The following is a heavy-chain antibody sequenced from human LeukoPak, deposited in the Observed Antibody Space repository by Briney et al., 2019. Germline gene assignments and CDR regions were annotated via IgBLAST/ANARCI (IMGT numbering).Heavy chain of an antibody. CDR1: GGSFSGYY. CDR2: INHSGST. Sequence: PSETLSLTCAVYGGSFSGYYWSWIRQPPGKGLEWIGEINHSGSTNYNPSLKSRVTISVDTSKNQFSLKLSSVTAADTAVYYCARRRDGYNCPDYWGQGTLVTVSS. D-gene: IGHD5-24*01. J-gene: IGHJ4*02. CDR3: ARRRDGYNCPDY. V-gene: IGHV4-34*01.